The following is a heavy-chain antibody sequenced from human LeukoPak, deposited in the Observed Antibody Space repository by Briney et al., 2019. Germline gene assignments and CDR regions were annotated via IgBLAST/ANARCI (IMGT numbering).Heavy chain of an antibody. Sequence: SETLSLTCTVSGGFISSYYWSWIRQPPGKGLEWIEYIYYSGSTNYNPSLKSRVTISVDTSKNQFSLKLSSVTAADTAVYYCASSTVAGTDYFDYWGQGTLVTVSS. D-gene: IGHD6-19*01. CDR1: GGFISSYY. CDR2: IYYSGST. CDR3: ASSTVAGTDYFDY. J-gene: IGHJ4*02. V-gene: IGHV4-59*08.